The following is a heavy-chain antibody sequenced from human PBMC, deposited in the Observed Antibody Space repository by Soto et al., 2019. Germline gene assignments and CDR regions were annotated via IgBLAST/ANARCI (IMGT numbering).Heavy chain of an antibody. CDR3: AVPGAGDFDY. J-gene: IGHJ4*02. CDR1: CASISTNNW. D-gene: IGHD6-13*01. Sequence: PSETLSLTCAFSCASISTNNWWSWVRQPPGKGLEWIGEVYHSGSTNCNPSLKSRVTISIDKSKNQFSLRLTSMTAADTAVYYCAVPGAGDFDYWSQGTLVTVSS. V-gene: IGHV4-4*02. CDR2: VYHSGST.